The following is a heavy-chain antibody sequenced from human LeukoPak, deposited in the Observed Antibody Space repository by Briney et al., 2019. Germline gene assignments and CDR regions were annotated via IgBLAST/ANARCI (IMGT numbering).Heavy chain of an antibody. V-gene: IGHV4-34*01. CDR1: GGSFSGYY. CDR2: INHSGST. Sequence: SETLSLTCAVYGGSFSGYYWSWIRQPPGKGLEWIGEINHSGSTNYNPSLKSRVTISVDTSKNQFSQKLSSVTAADTAVYYCARGVTRVIYYYGSGSYHDYWGQGTLVTVSS. J-gene: IGHJ4*02. CDR3: ARGVTRVIYYYGSGSYHDY. D-gene: IGHD3-10*01.